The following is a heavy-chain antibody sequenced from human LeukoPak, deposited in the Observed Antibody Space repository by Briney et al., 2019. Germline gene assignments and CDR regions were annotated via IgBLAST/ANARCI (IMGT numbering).Heavy chain of an antibody. Sequence: PSETLSLTRTVPRDSITTSSNYCGWIRQLPGNWLEWLGSVYRSGSNYYNPSLNNRVSISVNTSKNQFTINLTSVTAADTAVYYCARRGTSGWAYYFDFWGQGSLLTVSS. CDR2: VYRSGSN. J-gene: IGHJ4*02. CDR3: ARRGTSGWAYYFDF. D-gene: IGHD6-19*01. CDR1: RDSITTSSNY. V-gene: IGHV4-39*01.